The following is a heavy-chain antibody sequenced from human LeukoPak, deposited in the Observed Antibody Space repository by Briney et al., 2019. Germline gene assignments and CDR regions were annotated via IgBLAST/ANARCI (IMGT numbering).Heavy chain of an antibody. Sequence: GGSLRLSCVASGFTFSKNDMHWVRQTTERRLEWVSAIGVSGDTYYADPVKGRFTISRENGKNSVYLQMNSLRAGDTAVYFCANAFDYNGLRGEGGSFDCWGQGALVTVSS. CDR2: IGVSGDT. CDR3: ANAFDYNGLRGEGGSFDC. J-gene: IGHJ4*02. D-gene: IGHD4-11*01. V-gene: IGHV3-13*01. CDR1: GFTFSKND.